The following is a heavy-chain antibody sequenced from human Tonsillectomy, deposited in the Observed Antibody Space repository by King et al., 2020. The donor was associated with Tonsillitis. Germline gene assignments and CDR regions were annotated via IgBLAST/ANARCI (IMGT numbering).Heavy chain of an antibody. CDR2: IYSSGSST. Sequence: VQLVQSGGGLVQPGGSLRLSCAASGFTFSSYAMNWVRQGPGKGLEWVSFIYSSGSSTDYADSVKGRFTISSSNYKNTLYLQMNSLRAEDTAVYYCAKSLYYYDSGSFDYWGQGTLVTVSS. D-gene: IGHD3-10*01. V-gene: IGHV3-23*03. CDR3: AKSLYYYDSGSFDY. CDR1: GFTFSSYA. J-gene: IGHJ4*01.